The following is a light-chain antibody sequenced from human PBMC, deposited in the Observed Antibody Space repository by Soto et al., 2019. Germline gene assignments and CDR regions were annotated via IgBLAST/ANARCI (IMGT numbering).Light chain of an antibody. Sequence: EIVLTQFPGTLSLSPGERATLSCRASQSVGSNYLAWYQQKPGQAPRLLIYDTSSRATGIPDRFSGSGSGTDFTLTISRLEPEDFAVYYCQQYGNSPFTFGPGTKVDIK. J-gene: IGKJ3*01. CDR1: QSVGSNY. V-gene: IGKV3-20*01. CDR2: DTS. CDR3: QQYGNSPFT.